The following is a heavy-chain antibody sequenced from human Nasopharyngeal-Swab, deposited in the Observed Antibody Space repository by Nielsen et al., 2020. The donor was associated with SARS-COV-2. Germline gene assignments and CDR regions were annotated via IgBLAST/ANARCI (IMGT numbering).Heavy chain of an antibody. CDR1: GFTFSSYW. V-gene: IGHV3-7*01. CDR2: IKQDGSEK. D-gene: IGHD6-13*01. CDR3: AKDAGGYSSS. Sequence: GGSLRLSCAASGFTFSSYWTSWVRQAPGKGLEWVANIKQDGSEKYYVDSVRGRFTISRDNSKNTLYLQMNSLRAEDTAVYYCAKDAGGYSSSWGQGTLVTVSS. J-gene: IGHJ4*02.